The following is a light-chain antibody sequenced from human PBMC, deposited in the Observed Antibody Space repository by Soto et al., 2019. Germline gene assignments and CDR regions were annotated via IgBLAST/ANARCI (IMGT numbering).Light chain of an antibody. J-gene: IGLJ2*01. CDR3: SSYTSSSTLGV. Sequence: QSALTQPASVSGSPGQSITISCTGTSSDVGGYNYVSWYQQHPGKAPKLMIYDVSNRPSGVSNRFSGSKSGNTASLTFSGLQADDEADYYCSSYTSSSTLGVFGGGTKLTVL. CDR2: DVS. CDR1: SSDVGGYNY. V-gene: IGLV2-14*01.